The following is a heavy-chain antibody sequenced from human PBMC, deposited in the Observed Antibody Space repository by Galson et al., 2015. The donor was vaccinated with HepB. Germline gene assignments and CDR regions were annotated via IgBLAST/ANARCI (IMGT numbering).Heavy chain of an antibody. D-gene: IGHD2-15*01. V-gene: IGHV3-30*18. CDR3: AKDRWRYCSGGSCYFFGTGYYYGMDV. CDR1: GVTFSSSG. CDR2: ISYDGSNK. Sequence: FLRHSCAASGVTFSSSGMHWVRPAPGKGLEWVAVISYDGSNKYYADSVKGRFTISRDNSNNTLYLQMNSLRAEDTAVYYCAKDRWRYCSGGSCYFFGTGYYYGMDVWCQGTTVTVSS. J-gene: IGHJ6*02.